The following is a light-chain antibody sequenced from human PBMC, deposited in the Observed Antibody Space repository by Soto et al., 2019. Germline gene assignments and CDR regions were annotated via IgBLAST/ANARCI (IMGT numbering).Light chain of an antibody. Sequence: ELVLTQSPGTLSLSPGERATLSCRASRGVSSGYLAWYQQKPGQAPRPLIYAASNRATGIPGRFSGSGFGTDFTLTISRLEPEDCAVYYCQHYDISSWTFGKGTKVEI. J-gene: IGKJ1*01. CDR1: RGVSSGY. V-gene: IGKV3-20*01. CDR3: QHYDISSWT. CDR2: AAS.